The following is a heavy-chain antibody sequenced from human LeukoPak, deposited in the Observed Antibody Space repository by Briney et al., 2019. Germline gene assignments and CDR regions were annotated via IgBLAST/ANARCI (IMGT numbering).Heavy chain of an antibody. CDR3: ARDGLSGYSYGFCDY. CDR1: GFSFSSYS. CDR2: ISSSSGYI. Sequence: PGGSLRLSCAASGFSFSSYSMNWVRQAPGKGLEWVSSISSSSGYIYYADSVKGRLTISRDKAKNSLYLQMNGLRAEDTAVYYCARDGLSGYSYGFCDYWGQGTLVTVSS. D-gene: IGHD5-18*01. J-gene: IGHJ4*02. V-gene: IGHV3-21*01.